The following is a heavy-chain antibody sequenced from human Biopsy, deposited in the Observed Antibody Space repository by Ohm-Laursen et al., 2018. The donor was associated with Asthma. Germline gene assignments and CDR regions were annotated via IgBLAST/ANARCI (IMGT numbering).Heavy chain of an antibody. CDR3: AKDRVAGRSYYFDY. Sequence: SLRLSCTAPGFNFHNYGMNWVRRAPGKGLEWVAQILFDGRKINYPDSVKGRFTISRDNSKNMVYLQMNSLRPEDTAVYYCAKDRVAGRSYYFDYWGQGSLISVSS. J-gene: IGHJ4*02. V-gene: IGHV3-30*18. CDR1: GFNFHNYG. D-gene: IGHD6-13*01. CDR2: ILFDGRKI.